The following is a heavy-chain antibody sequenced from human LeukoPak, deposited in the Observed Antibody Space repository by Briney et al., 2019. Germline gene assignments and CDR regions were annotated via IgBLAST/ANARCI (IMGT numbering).Heavy chain of an antibody. Sequence: SETLSLTCTVSGXSISSGGYYWSWIRQHPGKGLEWIGYIYYSGSTYYNPSLKSRVTISVDTSKNQFSLKLSSVTAADTAVYYCARDSWFGELLSVDDAFDIWGQGTMVTVSS. V-gene: IGHV4-31*03. CDR3: ARDSWFGELLSVDDAFDI. J-gene: IGHJ3*02. CDR1: GXSISSGGYY. D-gene: IGHD3-10*01. CDR2: IYYSGST.